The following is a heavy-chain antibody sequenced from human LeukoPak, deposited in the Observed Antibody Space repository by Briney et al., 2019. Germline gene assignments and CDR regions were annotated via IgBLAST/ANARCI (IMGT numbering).Heavy chain of an antibody. CDR2: IHPSDSDT. Sequence: GESLKISCKGSGYNFTNYWIGWVRQMPGKGLEWMGIIHPSDSDTRYSPSFQGQVTISADKSISTAYLQWSSLKASDTAMYYCARIGPLYYYYYMDVWGKGTTVTISS. J-gene: IGHJ6*03. CDR3: ARIGPLYYYYYMDV. CDR1: GYNFTNYW. V-gene: IGHV5-51*01.